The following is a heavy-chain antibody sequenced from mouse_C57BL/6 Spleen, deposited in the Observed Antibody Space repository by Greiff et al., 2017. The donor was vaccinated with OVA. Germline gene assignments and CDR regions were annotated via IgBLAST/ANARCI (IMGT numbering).Heavy chain of an antibody. V-gene: IGHV2-6*02. CDR2: IWSGGST. D-gene: IGHD5-1*01. CDR1: GFSFTSYG. J-gene: IGHJ4*01. CDR3: DIRGSTPYAIDY. Sequence: VQLKESGPGLVTPSQSLSITCTVSGFSFTSYGVHWVRQPPGKGLEWLVVIWSGGSTTYNSATKTCLGIAKDTSESQVFLKMNRLQTEDTAMYYCDIRGSTPYAIDYWGQGTSVTVSS.